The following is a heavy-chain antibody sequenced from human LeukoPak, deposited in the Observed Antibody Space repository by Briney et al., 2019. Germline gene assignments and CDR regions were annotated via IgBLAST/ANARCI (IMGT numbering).Heavy chain of an antibody. J-gene: IGHJ6*03. V-gene: IGHV1-69*02. D-gene: IGHD2-2*01. Sequence: SVKVSCKASGGTFSSYTISWVQQAPGQGLEWMGRIIPILGIANYAQKFQGRVTITADKSTSTAYMELSSLRSEDTAVYYSARGYCSSTSCYYGYYYMDVWGKGTTVTVSS. CDR1: GGTFSSYT. CDR3: ARGYCSSTSCYYGYYYMDV. CDR2: IIPILGIA.